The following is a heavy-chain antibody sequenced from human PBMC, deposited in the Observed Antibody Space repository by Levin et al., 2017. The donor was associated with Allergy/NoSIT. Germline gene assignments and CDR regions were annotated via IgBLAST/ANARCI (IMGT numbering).Heavy chain of an antibody. CDR1: GGSFSANY. D-gene: IGHD7-27*01. Sequence: SETLSLTCAVYGGSFSANYWSWIRQPPGKGLEWIGEINHSGSTNYNPSLKSRVTISVDTSKNHFSLKLSSLTAADTAVYYCVKELGMGFDYWGQGTLVTVSS. CDR3: VKELGMGFDY. V-gene: IGHV4-34*01. J-gene: IGHJ4*02. CDR2: INHSGST.